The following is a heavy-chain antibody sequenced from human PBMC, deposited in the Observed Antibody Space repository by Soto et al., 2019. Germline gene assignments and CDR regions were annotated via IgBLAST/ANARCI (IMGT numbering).Heavy chain of an antibody. CDR2: IDNSGST. CDR1: VASVSTGVYY. D-gene: IGHD3-10*02. CDR3: AGAVSDFDVRRYRTSYFDQ. Sequence: LXLPCTVSVASVSTGVYYWTWIRQHPGKGLEWIGYIDNSGSTYYNPSLTGRVDISVDTSKNEFSLNLQSLTAADTAFYYCAGAVSDFDVRRYRTSYFDQWGQGILVTVSS. V-gene: IGHV4-31*03. J-gene: IGHJ4*02.